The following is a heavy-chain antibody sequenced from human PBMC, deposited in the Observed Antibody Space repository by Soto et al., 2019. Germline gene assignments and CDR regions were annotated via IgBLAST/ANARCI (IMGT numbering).Heavy chain of an antibody. CDR1: GFTFSSYG. V-gene: IGHV3-33*01. D-gene: IGHD2-15*01. CDR3: ARDGGRNIGDGRDV. CDR2: IWYDGSNK. J-gene: IGHJ6*02. Sequence: QVQLVESGGGVVQPGRSLRLSCAASGFTFSSYGMHWVRQAPGKGLEWVAVIWYDGSNKYYADSVKGRFTISRDNSKNTLYLQMNSLRAEDTAVYYCARDGGRNIGDGRDVWGQGTTVTVSS.